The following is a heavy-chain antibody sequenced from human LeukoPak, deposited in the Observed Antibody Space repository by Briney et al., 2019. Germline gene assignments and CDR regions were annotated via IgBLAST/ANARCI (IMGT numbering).Heavy chain of an antibody. J-gene: IGHJ4*02. CDR3: AKGRTLVVVPAAKVGFDY. V-gene: IGHV3-23*01. D-gene: IGHD2-2*01. CDR1: GFTFSSYA. Sequence: GGSLRLSCAASGFTFSSYAMSWVRQALGKGLEWVSAISGSGGSTYYADSVKGRFTISRDNSKNTLYLQMNSLRAEDTAVYYCAKGRTLVVVPAAKVGFDYWGQGTLVTVSS. CDR2: ISGSGGST.